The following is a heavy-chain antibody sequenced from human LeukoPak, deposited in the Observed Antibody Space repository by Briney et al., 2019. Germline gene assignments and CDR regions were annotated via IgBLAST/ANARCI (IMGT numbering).Heavy chain of an antibody. V-gene: IGHV1-18*01. CDR2: ISAYNGNT. CDR1: GYTFSSYG. D-gene: IGHD3-10*01. CDR3: ARDSVDGSGTYYNDSPDY. Sequence: ASVTVSCKASGYTFSSYGISWVRQAPGQGLEWMGWISAYNGNTDYAQNLRGRLIMTTDTSTSTAYMGLRSLRSDDTAVYYCARDSVDGSGTYYNDSPDYWGQGTLVTVSS. J-gene: IGHJ4*02.